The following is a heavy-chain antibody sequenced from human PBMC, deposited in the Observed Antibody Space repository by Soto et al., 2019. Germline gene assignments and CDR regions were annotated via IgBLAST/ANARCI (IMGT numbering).Heavy chain of an antibody. D-gene: IGHD6-19*01. J-gene: IGHJ4*02. CDR1: GFTFSTYA. CDR2: ISYDGINA. V-gene: IGHV3-30*18. Sequence: QVQLVESGGGVVQPGRSLRLSCAASGFTFSTYAMHWVRQAPGKGPNWVTAISYDGINAYYADSVKGRFTISRDNYKNPGYLQMNSLRAEDTAVDYCAKSRLGGAEDFDYGGQGTLVTVSS. CDR3: AKSRLGGAEDFDY.